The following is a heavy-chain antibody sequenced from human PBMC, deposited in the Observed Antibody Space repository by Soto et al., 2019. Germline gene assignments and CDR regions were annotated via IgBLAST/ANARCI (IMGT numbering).Heavy chain of an antibody. CDR1: GGSFSGYY. CDR2: INHSGST. Sequence: QVQLQQWGAGLLKPSETLSLTCAVYGGSFSGYYWNWIRQPPGKGLEWIGEINHSGSTNYNPSLKSRVTLSVDMSKNQFSLKLSSVTAADTAVYYCARGWGRIFDYWGQGTLVTVSS. D-gene: IGHD7-27*01. CDR3: ARGWGRIFDY. J-gene: IGHJ4*02. V-gene: IGHV4-34*01.